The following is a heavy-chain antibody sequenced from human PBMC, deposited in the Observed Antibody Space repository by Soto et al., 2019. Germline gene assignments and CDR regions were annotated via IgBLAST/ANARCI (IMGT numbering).Heavy chain of an antibody. V-gene: IGHV4-59*01. CDR1: GGSISSYY. J-gene: IGHJ4*02. CDR2: IYYSGST. D-gene: IGHD1-26*01. CDR3: ARVGGVGATNFDY. Sequence: LSLTCTVSGGSISSYYWSWIRQPPGKGLEWIGYIYYSGSTNYNPSLKSRVTISVDTSKNQFSLKLSSVTAADTAVYYCARVGGVGATNFDYWGQGTLVTVSS.